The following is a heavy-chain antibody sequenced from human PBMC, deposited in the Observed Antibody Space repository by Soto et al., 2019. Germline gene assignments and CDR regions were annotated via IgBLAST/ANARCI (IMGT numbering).Heavy chain of an antibody. D-gene: IGHD6-6*01. CDR1: GYSFTIYW. V-gene: IGHV5-51*01. CDR2: IYPGDSDT. CDR3: ARDTKYSPYYYYGMDV. J-gene: IGHJ6*02. Sequence: PGESLKISCEGSGYSFTIYWIGWVRQMPGKGLEWMGIIYPGDSDTRYSSSFQGQVTISADKSISTAYLQWSSLRAEDTAVYYCARDTKYSPYYYYGMDVWGQGTTVTVSS.